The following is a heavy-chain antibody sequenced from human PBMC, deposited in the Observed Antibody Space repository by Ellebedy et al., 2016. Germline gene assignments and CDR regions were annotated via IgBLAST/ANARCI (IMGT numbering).Heavy chain of an antibody. CDR2: ISGSGGST. D-gene: IGHD3-9*01. Sequence: GESLKISCAASGFTFSSYAMSWVRQAPGKGLEWVSAISGSGGSTYYADSVKGRFTISRDNSKNTLYLQMNSLRAEDTAVYYCAKAGIRYFDWLFTFDYWGQGTLVTVSS. J-gene: IGHJ4*02. V-gene: IGHV3-23*01. CDR1: GFTFSSYA. CDR3: AKAGIRYFDWLFTFDY.